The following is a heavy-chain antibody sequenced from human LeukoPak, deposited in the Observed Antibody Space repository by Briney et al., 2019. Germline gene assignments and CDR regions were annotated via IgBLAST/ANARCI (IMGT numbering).Heavy chain of an antibody. CDR2: VWKDGSNK. V-gene: IGHV3-33*06. D-gene: IGHD3-10*01. J-gene: IGHJ4*02. CDR3: AKAMGGRGAYFDY. Sequence: PGRSLRLPCAASGFTFSSYAMHWVRQAPGKGLEWVAVVWKDGSNKYYADSVKGRFTISRDNSKNTLYLQMNSLRDEDTAVYYCAKAMGGRGAYFDYWGQGTLVTVSS. CDR1: GFTFSSYA.